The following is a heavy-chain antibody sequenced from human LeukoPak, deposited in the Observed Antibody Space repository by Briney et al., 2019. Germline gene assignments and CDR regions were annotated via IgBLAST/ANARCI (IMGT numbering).Heavy chain of an antibody. D-gene: IGHD2-21*02. CDR1: GFTFSNYG. J-gene: IGHJ5*02. CDR2: ISYDGSNE. Sequence: GGSLRLSCAASGFTFSNYGMHWVRQAPGKGLEGVAVISYDGSNEYYADYVKGRFTISRDSSKKTLFLEMNSLRAEDTAVYYCAKDRVPYCGGDCYSVIDPWGQGTLVTVSS. V-gene: IGHV3-30*18. CDR3: AKDRVPYCGGDCYSVIDP.